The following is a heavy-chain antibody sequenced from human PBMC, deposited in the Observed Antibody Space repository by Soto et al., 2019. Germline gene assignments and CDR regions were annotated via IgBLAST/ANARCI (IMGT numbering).Heavy chain of an antibody. J-gene: IGHJ3*02. CDR1: GGFVTSGSYY. CDR3: ARVERGTATTVVDAFDI. V-gene: IGHV4-34*01. D-gene: IGHD1-1*01. Sequence: QVLLQQWGAGLVKPSETLSLTCAVYGGFVTSGSYYWSWIRQPPGKGLEWIGEMCHSGGTHFNPSLKSRVTISVDTSKNQFTLKMSSVTAADTALYYCARVERGTATTVVDAFDIWGPGTMVTVSS. CDR2: MCHSGGT.